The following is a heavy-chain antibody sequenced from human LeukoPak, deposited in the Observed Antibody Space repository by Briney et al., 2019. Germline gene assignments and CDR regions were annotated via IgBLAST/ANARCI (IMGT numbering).Heavy chain of an antibody. CDR1: GFTLSTNA. CDR3: AKDVGKWESLHFFDY. Sequence: GGSLRLSCLTSGFTLSTNAMSWVRQAPGKGLEWISGISGRGASTYYADSVKGRFTISRDDPRNTLYLQMNSLRGDDTAVYYCAKDVGKWESLHFFDYWGQGTLVTVSS. D-gene: IGHD1-26*01. J-gene: IGHJ4*02. CDR2: ISGRGAST. V-gene: IGHV3-23*01.